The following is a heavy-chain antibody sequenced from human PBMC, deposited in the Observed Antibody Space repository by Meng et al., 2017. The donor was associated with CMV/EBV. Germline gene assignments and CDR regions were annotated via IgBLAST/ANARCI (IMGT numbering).Heavy chain of an antibody. CDR1: GGTFSSYT. D-gene: IGHD5-18*01. CDR2: IIPILGIA. CDR3: ARDRRYSYGQRWYYGMDV. V-gene: IGHV1-69*04. J-gene: IGHJ6*02. Sequence: SVKVSCKASGGTFSSYTISWVRQAPGQGLEWMGRIIPILGIANYAQKFQGRVTITADKSTSTAYMELSSLRSEDTAVYYCARDRRYSYGQRWYYGMDVWGQGTTVTVSS.